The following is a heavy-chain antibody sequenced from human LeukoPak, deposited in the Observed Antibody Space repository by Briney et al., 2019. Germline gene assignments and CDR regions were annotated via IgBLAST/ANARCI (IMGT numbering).Heavy chain of an antibody. Sequence: GGSLRLSCAASGFSFRTYGMHWVRQAPGKGLEWVAFIRYDGSNKYYADSVKGRFTISRDNSKNTLYLQMNNLRVDDTAIYYCAKDHANTPVVTNWGQGILVSVSS. D-gene: IGHD2-21*02. CDR3: AKDHANTPVVTN. CDR1: GFSFRTYG. V-gene: IGHV3-30*02. CDR2: IRYDGSNK. J-gene: IGHJ4*02.